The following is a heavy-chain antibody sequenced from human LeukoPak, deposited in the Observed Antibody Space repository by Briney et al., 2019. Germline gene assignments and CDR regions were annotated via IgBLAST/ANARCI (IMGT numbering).Heavy chain of an antibody. V-gene: IGHV1-2*02. CDR1: GYTFTGYY. CDR2: MNPNSGGT. CDR3: ARGSIAAAVSYYYYYYMDV. J-gene: IGHJ6*03. D-gene: IGHD6-13*01. Sequence: GASVKVSCKASGYTFTGYYMHWVRQAPGQGLEWMGWMNPNSGGTNYAQKFQGRVTMTRDTSISTAYMELSRLRSDDTAVYYCARGSIAAAVSYYYYYYMDVWGKGTTVTVSS.